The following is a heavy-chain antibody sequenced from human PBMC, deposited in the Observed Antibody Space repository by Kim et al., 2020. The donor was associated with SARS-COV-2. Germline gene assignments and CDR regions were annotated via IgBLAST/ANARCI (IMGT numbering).Heavy chain of an antibody. CDR1: GFTFSDHY. CDR3: AIPGVAAIGADYYGMDV. CDR2: TRDKANRYTT. D-gene: IGHD2-15*01. Sequence: GGSLRLSCAASGFTFSDHYMDWVRQAPGKGLEWVGRTRDKANRYTTEYAASVKGRFTISRDDSKNSLYLQMNSLKTEDTAVYYCAIPGVAAIGADYYGMDVWGQGTTVTVSS. J-gene: IGHJ6*02. V-gene: IGHV3-72*01.